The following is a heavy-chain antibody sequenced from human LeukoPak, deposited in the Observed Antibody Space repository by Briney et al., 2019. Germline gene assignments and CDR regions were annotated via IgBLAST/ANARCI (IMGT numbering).Heavy chain of an antibody. Sequence: ASVKVSCKASGGTFSSYAISWVRQAPGQGLEWMGGIIPIFGTANYAQKFQGRVTITADKSTSTAYMELSSLRSEDTAVYYCARIPHDYGDYYRPDYWGQGTLVTVSS. CDR1: GGTFSSYA. CDR3: ARIPHDYGDYYRPDY. CDR2: IIPIFGTA. J-gene: IGHJ4*02. V-gene: IGHV1-69*06. D-gene: IGHD4-17*01.